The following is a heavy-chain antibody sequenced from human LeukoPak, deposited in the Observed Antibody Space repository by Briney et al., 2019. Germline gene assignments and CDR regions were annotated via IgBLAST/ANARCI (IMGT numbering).Heavy chain of an antibody. D-gene: IGHD6-19*01. CDR2: IKQVGSET. V-gene: IGHV3-7*01. Sequence: PGGSLRLSCAASGFTFSSYWMSWVRQAPGEGLEWVANIKQVGSETYYVDSVKGRFTISRDNAKNSLYLQMNSLRAEDTAVYYCASGSSGWYNWFDPWGQGTLVTVSS. J-gene: IGHJ5*02. CDR3: ASGSSGWYNWFDP. CDR1: GFTFSSYW.